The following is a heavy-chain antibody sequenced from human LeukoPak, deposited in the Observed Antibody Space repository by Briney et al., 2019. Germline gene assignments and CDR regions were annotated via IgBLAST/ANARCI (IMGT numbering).Heavy chain of an antibody. V-gene: IGHV1-69*02. Sequence: SSVKVSCKASGGTFSSYTISWVRQAPGQGLEWMGRIIPILGIANYAQKFQGRVTTTADKSTSTAYMELSSLRSEDTAVYYCARLSDGYNFDYWGQGTLVTVSS. CDR3: ARLSDGYNFDY. CDR2: IIPILGIA. J-gene: IGHJ4*02. D-gene: IGHD5-24*01. CDR1: GGTFSSYT.